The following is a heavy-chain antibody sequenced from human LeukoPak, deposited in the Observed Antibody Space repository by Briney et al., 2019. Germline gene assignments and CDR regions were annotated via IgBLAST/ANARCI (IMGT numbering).Heavy chain of an antibody. J-gene: IGHJ4*02. CDR3: ATSPVYSYGHPYYFDY. D-gene: IGHD5-18*01. V-gene: IGHV3-21*01. CDR1: GFTFSSYS. Sequence: GGSLRLSCAGSGFTFSSYSMNWVRQAPGKGLEWVSCISSSSSYIYYADSVKGRFTISRDNAKNSLCLQMNSLRAEDTAVYYCATSPVYSYGHPYYFDYWGQGTLVTVSS. CDR2: ISSSSSYI.